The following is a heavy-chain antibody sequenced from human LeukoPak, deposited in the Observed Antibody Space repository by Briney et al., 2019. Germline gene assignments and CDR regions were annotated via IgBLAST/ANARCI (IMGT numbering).Heavy chain of an antibody. Sequence: GGSLRLSCAASGFTFSSYGMHWVRQAPGKGLEWVAFIRYDGSNKYYADSVKGRLTISRDNSKNTLFLQMNSLRAEDTAVYYCAKSISPVIAGNWFDPWGQGTLVIVSS. CDR1: GFTFSSYG. J-gene: IGHJ5*02. V-gene: IGHV3-30*02. CDR2: IRYDGSNK. D-gene: IGHD2-21*01. CDR3: AKSISPVIAGNWFDP.